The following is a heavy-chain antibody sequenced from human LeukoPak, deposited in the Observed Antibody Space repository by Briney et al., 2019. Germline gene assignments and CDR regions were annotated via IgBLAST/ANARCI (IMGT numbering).Heavy chain of an antibody. Sequence: ASVKVSCKASGYTFTSYGISWVRQAPGQGLEWMGWISAYNGNTNYAQKLQGRVTMTTDTSTSTAYMELRSLRSDDTAVYYCARVSVVSGGKYYYDSSGYYQPDAFDIWGQGTMVTVSS. CDR1: GYTFTSYG. CDR2: ISAYNGNT. J-gene: IGHJ3*02. D-gene: IGHD3-22*01. CDR3: ARVSVVSGGKYYYDSSGYYQPDAFDI. V-gene: IGHV1-18*01.